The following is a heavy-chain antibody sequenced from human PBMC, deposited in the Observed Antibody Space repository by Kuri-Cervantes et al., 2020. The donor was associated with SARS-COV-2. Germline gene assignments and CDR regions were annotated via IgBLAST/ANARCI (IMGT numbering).Heavy chain of an antibody. V-gene: IGHV1-2*04. CDR3: ARGEKITIFGVVTDEIYFDY. J-gene: IGHJ4*02. Sequence: ASVKVSCKASGYTFTGYYMHWVRQAPGQGLEWMGWINPNSGGTNYAQKFQGWVTMTRDTSISTAYMELSRLRSDDTAVYYCARGEKITIFGVVTDEIYFDYWGQGTLVTVSS. CDR1: GYTFTGYY. D-gene: IGHD3-3*01. CDR2: INPNSGGT.